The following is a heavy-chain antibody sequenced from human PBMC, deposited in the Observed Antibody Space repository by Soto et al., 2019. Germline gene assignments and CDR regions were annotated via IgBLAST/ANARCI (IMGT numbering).Heavy chain of an antibody. J-gene: IGHJ3*02. D-gene: IGHD3-10*01. Sequence: SVRLACAAQGCTGDDDALRWARQAPGKGLEWVSGISWNSGSIGYADSVKGRFTTYRDNANNYLYLQMNSLRAEDKALDYCAKDIGERLEYHDDXDIWGQGT. CDR2: ISWNSGSI. CDR3: AKDIGERLEYHDDXDI. V-gene: IGHV3-9*01. CDR1: GCTGDDDA.